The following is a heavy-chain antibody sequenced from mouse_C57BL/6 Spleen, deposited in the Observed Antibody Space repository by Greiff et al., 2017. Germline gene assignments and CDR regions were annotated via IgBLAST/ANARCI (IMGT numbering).Heavy chain of an antibody. V-gene: IGHV1-22*01. J-gene: IGHJ2*01. Sequence: VQLKQSGPELVKPGASVKMSCKASGYTFTDYNMHWVKQSHGKSLEWIGYINPNNGGTSYNQKFKGKATLTVNKSSSTAYMELRSLTSEDSAVYYCAREDYYGSIPYYFDYWGQGTTLTVSS. CDR1: GYTFTDYN. CDR2: INPNNGGT. CDR3: AREDYYGSIPYYFDY. D-gene: IGHD1-1*01.